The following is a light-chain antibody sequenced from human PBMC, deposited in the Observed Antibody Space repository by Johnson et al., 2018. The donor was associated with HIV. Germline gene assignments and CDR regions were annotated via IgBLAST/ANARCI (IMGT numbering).Light chain of an antibody. CDR2: DNN. CDR1: SSNIGDNH. Sequence: SVLTQPPSVSAAPGQKVTISCSGSSSNIGDNHVSWYQQLPGTAPKLLIYDNNKRPSGIPDRFSGSKSGATPPLDLTGLQTGAAADYYLGTWDNRLNVYVFGTGSKVTGL. CDR3: GTWDNRLNVYV. J-gene: IGLJ1*01. V-gene: IGLV1-51*01.